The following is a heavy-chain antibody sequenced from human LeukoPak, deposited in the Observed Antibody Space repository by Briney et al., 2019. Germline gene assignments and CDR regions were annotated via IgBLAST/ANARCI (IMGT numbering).Heavy chain of an antibody. CDR3: ARDQSGNWNARVYFDY. J-gene: IGHJ4*02. CDR1: GYSISSGYY. Sequence: SETLSLTCAVSGYSISSGYYWGWIRQPPGKGLEWIGSIYHSGSTYYNPSLKSRVTISVDTSKNQFSLKLSSVTAADTAVYCCARDQSGNWNARVYFDYWGQGTLVTVSS. V-gene: IGHV4-38-2*02. CDR2: IYHSGST. D-gene: IGHD1-1*01.